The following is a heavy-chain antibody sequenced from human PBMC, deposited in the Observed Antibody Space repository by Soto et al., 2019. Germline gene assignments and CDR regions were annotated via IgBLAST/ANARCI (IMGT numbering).Heavy chain of an antibody. V-gene: IGHV4-61*05. CDR2: IYYSGST. J-gene: IGHJ5*02. D-gene: IGHD5-18*01. CDR1: GGSISSSSNH. CDR3: ARGLGGRGYSYGSRLDP. Sequence: SETLSLTCTVSGGSISSSSNHWGWIRQPPGKGLEWIGNIYYSGSTNYNPSLKSRVTISVDTSKNQFSLKLSSVTAADTAVYYCARGLGGRGYSYGSRLDPWGQGTLVTVSS.